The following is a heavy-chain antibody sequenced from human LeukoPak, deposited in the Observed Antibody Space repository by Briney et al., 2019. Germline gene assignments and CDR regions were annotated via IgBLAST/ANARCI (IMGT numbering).Heavy chain of an antibody. CDR3: AKVGPLCSSTSCYNMGYYYYGMDV. CDR2: ISGSGGST. J-gene: IGHJ6*02. V-gene: IGHV3-23*01. Sequence: PGGSLRLSCAASGFTFSSYAMGWVRQAPGKGLEWVSAISGSGGSTYYADSVKGRFTISRDNSKNTLYLQMNSLRAEDTAVYYCAKVGPLCSSTSCYNMGYYYYGMDVWGQGTTVTVSS. D-gene: IGHD2-2*02. CDR1: GFTFSSYA.